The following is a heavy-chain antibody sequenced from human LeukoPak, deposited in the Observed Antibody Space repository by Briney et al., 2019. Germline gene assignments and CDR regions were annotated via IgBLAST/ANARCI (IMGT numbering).Heavy chain of an antibody. CDR3: AREEGERSGYGRARGALDI. Sequence: GGSLRLSCAASGFTFSSYDMHWVRQATGKGLEWVSAIGTAGDTYYPGSVKGRFTISRENAKNSLYLQMNSLRAGDTAVYYCAREEGERSGYGRARGALDIWGQGTMVTVSS. V-gene: IGHV3-13*01. D-gene: IGHD5-12*01. J-gene: IGHJ3*02. CDR2: IGTAGDT. CDR1: GFTFSSYD.